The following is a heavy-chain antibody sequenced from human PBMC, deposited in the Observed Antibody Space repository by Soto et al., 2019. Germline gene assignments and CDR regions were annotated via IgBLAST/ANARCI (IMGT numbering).Heavy chain of an antibody. V-gene: IGHV4-39*01. CDR3: AGIPAAIGVGWFDP. J-gene: IGHJ5*02. CDR1: GGSISSSSYY. CDR2: IYYSGST. D-gene: IGHD2-2*02. Sequence: QLQLQESGPGLVKPSETLSLTCTGSGGSISSSSYYWGWIRQPPGKGLEWSGSIYYSGSTYYNPSLKSRVTISVDTSKNQFSLKLSSVTAADTAVYYCAGIPAAIGVGWFDPWGQGTLVTVSS.